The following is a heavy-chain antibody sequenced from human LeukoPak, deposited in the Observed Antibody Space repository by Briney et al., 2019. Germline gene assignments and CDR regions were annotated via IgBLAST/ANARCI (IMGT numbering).Heavy chain of an antibody. Sequence: GGSLRLSCAASGFTFSSYSMNWVRQAPGKGLEWVSSISSSSSYIYYADSVKGRFTISRDNAKNTLYLQMNSLRAEDTAVYYCARAGGYSYGSPPDYWGQGTLVTVSS. CDR1: GFTFSSYS. J-gene: IGHJ4*02. CDR2: ISSSSSYI. CDR3: ARAGGYSYGSPPDY. V-gene: IGHV3-21*01. D-gene: IGHD5-18*01.